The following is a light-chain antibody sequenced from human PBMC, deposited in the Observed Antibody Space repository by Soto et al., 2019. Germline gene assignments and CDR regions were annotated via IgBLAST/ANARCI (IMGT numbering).Light chain of an antibody. J-gene: IGKJ1*01. CDR1: QSISSW. V-gene: IGKV1-5*03. Sequence: DILMNHAPSSLSVSLYYRATITFRASQSISSWLAWYQQKPGKAPKLLIYKASTLKSGVPSRFSGSGSGTDFTLTISSLQPDDFATYYCQQYSDSSGKFGQGTKVDIK. CDR2: KAS. CDR3: QQYSDSSGK.